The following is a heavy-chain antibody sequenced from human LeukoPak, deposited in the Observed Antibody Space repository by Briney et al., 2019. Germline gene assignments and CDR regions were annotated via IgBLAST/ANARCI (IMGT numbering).Heavy chain of an antibody. CDR2: ISGSGGST. Sequence: GGSLRLSCAASGFTFSSYAMSWVRQAPGKGLEWVSAISGSGGSTYYADSVKGRFTISRDNSKNTLYLQMNGLRAEDTAVYYCAKAVEGVVLRFLEWLFPTFDYWGQGTLVTVSS. CDR1: GFTFSSYA. J-gene: IGHJ4*02. V-gene: IGHV3-23*01. CDR3: AKAVEGVVLRFLEWLFPTFDY. D-gene: IGHD3-3*01.